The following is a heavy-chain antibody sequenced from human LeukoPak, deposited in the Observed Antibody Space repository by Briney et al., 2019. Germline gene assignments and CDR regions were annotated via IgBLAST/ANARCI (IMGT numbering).Heavy chain of an antibody. CDR1: GYTFTGYY. V-gene: IGHV1-2*02. J-gene: IGHJ4*02. D-gene: IGHD3-22*01. Sequence: ASVKVSCKASGYTFTGYYMHWVGQAPGQGLEWMGWINPNSGGTNYAQKFQGRVTMTRDTSISTAYMELSRLRSDDTAVYYCARVYYDSSGYHWGFDYWGQGTLVTVSS. CDR3: ARVYYDSSGYHWGFDY. CDR2: INPNSGGT.